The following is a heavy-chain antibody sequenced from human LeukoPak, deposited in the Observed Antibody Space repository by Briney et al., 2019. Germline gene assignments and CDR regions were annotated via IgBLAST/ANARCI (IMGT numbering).Heavy chain of an antibody. V-gene: IGHV4-59*01. CDR3: GRVSCSSTSCPGWFDP. CDR1: GGSISSYY. D-gene: IGHD2-2*01. J-gene: IGHJ5*02. CDR2: IYYSGIT. Sequence: SETLSLTCTVSGGSISSYYWSWIRQPPGKGLEWIGYIYYSGITHYYPSLKSRVTISLDTSKNQFSLKLSSVTAADTAVYYCGRVSCSSTSCPGWFDPWGQGTLVTVSS.